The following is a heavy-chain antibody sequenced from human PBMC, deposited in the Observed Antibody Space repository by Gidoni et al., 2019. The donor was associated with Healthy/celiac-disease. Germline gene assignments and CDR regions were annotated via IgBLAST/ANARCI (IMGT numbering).Heavy chain of an antibody. CDR2: IKSKTDGGTT. CDR3: TTDLDYYDSSGYYVGGYFQH. V-gene: IGHV3-15*01. CDR1: GFTFSNAW. Sequence: EVQLVESGGGLVKPGGSLRLPCAASGFTFSNAWMSWVRQAPGKGLEWVGRIKSKTDGGTTDYAAPVKGRFTISRDDSKNTLYLQMNSLKTEDTAVYYCTTDLDYYDSSGYYVGGYFQHWGQGTLVTVSS. D-gene: IGHD3-22*01. J-gene: IGHJ1*01.